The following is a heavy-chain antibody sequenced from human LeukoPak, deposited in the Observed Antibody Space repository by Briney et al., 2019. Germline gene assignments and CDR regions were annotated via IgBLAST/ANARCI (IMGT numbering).Heavy chain of an antibody. J-gene: IGHJ4*02. CDR2: ISGSGGST. V-gene: IGHV3-23*01. CDR3: ARGLIYDYVWGSYRYPGVFDY. D-gene: IGHD3-16*02. Sequence: GGSLRLSCAASGFTFSSYAMSWVRQAPGKGLEWVSAISGSGGSTYYADFVKGRFTISRDNSKNTLYLQMNSLRSEDTAVYYCARGLIYDYVWGSYRYPGVFDYWGQGTLVTVSS. CDR1: GFTFSSYA.